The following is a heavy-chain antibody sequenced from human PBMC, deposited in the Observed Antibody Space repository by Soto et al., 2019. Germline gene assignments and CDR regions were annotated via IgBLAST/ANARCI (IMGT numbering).Heavy chain of an antibody. CDR2: TSYDGSNN. D-gene: IGHD3-16*01. CDR1: GFTFRSYV. J-gene: IGHJ4*01. V-gene: IGHV3-33*05. Sequence: QVQLMESGGGVVQPGTSLRLSCVGSGFTFRSYVIHWVRQAPGKGLEWVALTSYDGSNNFYGDSVKGRFTISRHNYRNTVELIMDSLRFEDTALYYCARWGTTGGLDVWGHGTLVYVSS. CDR3: ARWGTTGGLDV.